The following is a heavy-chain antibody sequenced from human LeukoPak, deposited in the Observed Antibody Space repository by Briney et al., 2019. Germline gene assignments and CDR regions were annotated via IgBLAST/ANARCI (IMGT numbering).Heavy chain of an antibody. CDR1: GFTFSSCA. CDR2: ISYDGSNK. Sequence: GGSLRLSCAASGFTFSSCAVHWVRQAPGKGLEWVAIISYDGSNKYYADSVKGRFTISRDNSKNTLYPQMNSLRAEDTAVYYCARDSPSRDSSDYMDVWGKGTTVTVSS. CDR3: ARDSPSRDSSDYMDV. D-gene: IGHD6-6*01. V-gene: IGHV3-30*01. J-gene: IGHJ6*03.